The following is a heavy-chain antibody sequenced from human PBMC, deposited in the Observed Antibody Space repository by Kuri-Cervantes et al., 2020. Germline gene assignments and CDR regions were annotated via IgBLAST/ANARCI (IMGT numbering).Heavy chain of an antibody. CDR3: ATASPFSVVVVAATFVAFDI. J-gene: IGHJ3*02. Sequence: SETLSLTCTVSGGSISSSSYYWGWIRQPPGKGLEWIGSIYYSGSTYYNPSLKSRVTISVDTSKNQFSLKLSSVTAADTAVYYCATASPFSVVVVAATFVAFDIWGQGTMVTVSS. D-gene: IGHD2-15*01. CDR2: IYYSGST. CDR1: GGSISSSSYY. V-gene: IGHV4-39*07.